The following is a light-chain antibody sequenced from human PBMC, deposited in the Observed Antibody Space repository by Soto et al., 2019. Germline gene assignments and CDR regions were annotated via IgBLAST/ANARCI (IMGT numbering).Light chain of an antibody. CDR3: QQSYSTPLT. J-gene: IGKJ4*01. V-gene: IGKV1-39*01. CDR1: QVISTS. Sequence: DIPMTHSPSTLSASVGDRFTITCRASQVISTSLAWYQVKPGKAPKLLIYAASSLQSGVPSRFSGSGSGTDFTLTISSLQPEDFATYYCQQSYSTPLTFGGGTKVDIK. CDR2: AAS.